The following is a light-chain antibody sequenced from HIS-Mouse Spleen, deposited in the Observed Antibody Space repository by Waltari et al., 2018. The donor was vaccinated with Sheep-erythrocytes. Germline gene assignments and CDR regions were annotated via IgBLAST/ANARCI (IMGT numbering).Light chain of an antibody. V-gene: IGLV2-23*01. J-gene: IGLJ3*02. CDR2: EGS. Sequence: QSALTQPASVSGSPGQSITISCTGTSSDVGSYNLVSWYQQHPGKAPKLMIHEGSQRPSGVSNRFSGSKSGNTASRTISGLQAEDEADYYCCSYAGSSTPWVFGGGTKLTVL. CDR3: CSYAGSSTPWV. CDR1: SSDVGSYNL.